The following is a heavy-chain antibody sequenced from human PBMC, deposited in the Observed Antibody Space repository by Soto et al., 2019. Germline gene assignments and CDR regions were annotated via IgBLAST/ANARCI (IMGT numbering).Heavy chain of an antibody. D-gene: IGHD3-9*01. Sequence: PGGSLRLSCAASGFTFDDYTMHWVRQAPGKGLEWVSLISWDGGSTYYADSVKGRFTISRDNSENSLYLQMNSLRTEDTALYYCAKDGLGYDILTGSGLYYYGMDVWGQGTTVTVSS. CDR3: AKDGLGYDILTGSGLYYYGMDV. CDR1: GFTFDDYT. V-gene: IGHV3-43*01. J-gene: IGHJ6*02. CDR2: ISWDGGST.